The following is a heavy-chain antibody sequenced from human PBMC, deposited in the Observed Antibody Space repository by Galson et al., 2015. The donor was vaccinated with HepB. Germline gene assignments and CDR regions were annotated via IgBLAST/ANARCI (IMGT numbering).Heavy chain of an antibody. Sequence: SLRLSCAVSGFTFSSYAMTWVGQAPGNGLEWVSAISGSGDSIYYADSVRGRFTISRDNSKNTLYLQMNSLRAEETAVYYCAKAQPYSGNYYDSRDFDYWGQGTLVTVSS. V-gene: IGHV3-23*01. CDR2: ISGSGDSI. CDR1: GFTFSSYA. CDR3: AKAQPYSGNYYDSRDFDY. J-gene: IGHJ4*02. D-gene: IGHD1-26*01.